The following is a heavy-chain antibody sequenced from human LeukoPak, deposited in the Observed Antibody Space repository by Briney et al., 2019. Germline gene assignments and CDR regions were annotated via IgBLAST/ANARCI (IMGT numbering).Heavy chain of an antibody. V-gene: IGHV3-30-3*01. Sequence: GGSLRLSCAASGFIFSSYAMHWVRQAPGKGLEWVAVISYDGSNKYYADSVKGRFTISRDNSKNTLYLQMNSLRAEDTAVYYCARELYYDNGGGAFDIWGQGTMVTVSS. CDR3: ARELYYDNGGGAFDI. D-gene: IGHD3-9*01. CDR2: ISYDGSNK. J-gene: IGHJ3*02. CDR1: GFIFSSYA.